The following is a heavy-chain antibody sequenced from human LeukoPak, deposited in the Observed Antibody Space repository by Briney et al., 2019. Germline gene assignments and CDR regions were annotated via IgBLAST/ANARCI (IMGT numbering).Heavy chain of an antibody. V-gene: IGHV3-33*01. CDR1: GFTFSSYG. CDR3: ARDQVPAAYFDY. Sequence: GGSLRLSCAASGFTFSSYGMHWVRQAPGKGLEWVAVIWYDGSNKYYADSVKGRFTISRDSSKNTLYLQMNSLRAEDTAVYYCARDQVPAAYFDYWGQGTLVTVSS. D-gene: IGHD2-2*01. J-gene: IGHJ4*02. CDR2: IWYDGSNK.